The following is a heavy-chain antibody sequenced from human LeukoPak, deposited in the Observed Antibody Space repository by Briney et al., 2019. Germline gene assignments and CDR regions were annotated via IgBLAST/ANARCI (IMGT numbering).Heavy chain of an antibody. D-gene: IGHD3-10*01. J-gene: IGHJ4*02. CDR3: ARDKKSGESSEIDY. Sequence: PGGSLRLSCAASGFTFSNYWVHWVRQAPGKGRVWGSRINRDGSTTKYADYVKGRFTVSRDNAKNTLNLQMNSLRAEDTAVYYCARDKKSGESSEIDYWGQGTLVTVSS. CDR1: GFTFSNYW. CDR2: INRDGSTT. V-gene: IGHV3-74*03.